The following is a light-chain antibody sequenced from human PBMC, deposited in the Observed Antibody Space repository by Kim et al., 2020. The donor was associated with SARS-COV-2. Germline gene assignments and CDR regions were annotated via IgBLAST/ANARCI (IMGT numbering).Light chain of an antibody. J-gene: IGKJ3*01. CDR1: RDIDNL. V-gene: IGKV1-33*01. CDR2: AAS. CDR3: QQYDNLPPRFS. Sequence: VGDRVTIPVQVNRDIDNLLNWYQQKPGKAPKLLIYAASGLETGVPSRFSGSGSGTHFTLTISSPQPEDVASYYCQQYDNLPPRFSFGPGTKVDIK.